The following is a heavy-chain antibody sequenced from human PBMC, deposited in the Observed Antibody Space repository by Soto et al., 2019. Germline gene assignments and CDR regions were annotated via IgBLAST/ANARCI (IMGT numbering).Heavy chain of an antibody. CDR3: ARAGINDGYANNDNWFDP. D-gene: IGHD5-18*01. J-gene: IGHJ5*02. CDR1: GYTFTSYY. Sequence: ASVKVSCKASGYTFTSYYMHWVRQAPGQGLEWMGIINPSGGSTSYAQKFQGRVTMTRDTSTSTVYMELSSLRSEDTAVYYCARAGINDGYANNDNWFDPWGQGTLVTVSS. V-gene: IGHV1-46*01. CDR2: INPSGGST.